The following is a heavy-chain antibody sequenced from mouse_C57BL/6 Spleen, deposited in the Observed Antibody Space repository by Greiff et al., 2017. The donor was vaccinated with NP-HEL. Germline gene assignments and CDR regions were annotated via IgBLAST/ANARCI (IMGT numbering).Heavy chain of an antibody. V-gene: IGHV1-53*01. J-gene: IGHJ1*03. CDR3: ARATPITTVVATDWYFDV. CDR1: GYTFTSYW. Sequence: QVQLQQPGTELVKPGASVKLSCKASGYTFTSYWMHWVKQRPGQGLEWIGNINPSNGGTNYNEKFKSKATLTVDKSSSTAYMQPRSLTSEDSAVYYYARATPITTVVATDWYFDVWGKGTTVTVSS. D-gene: IGHD1-1*01. CDR2: INPSNGGT.